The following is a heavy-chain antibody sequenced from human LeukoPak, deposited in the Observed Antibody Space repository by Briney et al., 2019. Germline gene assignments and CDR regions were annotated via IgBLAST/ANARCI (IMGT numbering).Heavy chain of an antibody. V-gene: IGHV4-30-4*08. CDR3: ARAHYPYDSSGYYSQLPLDY. J-gene: IGHJ4*02. Sequence: SETLSLTCTVSGGSISSGDYYWSWIRQPPGKGLEWIGYIYYSGSTHYNPSLKSRVTISVDTSKNQFSLKLSSVTAADTAVYYCARAHYPYDSSGYYSQLPLDYWGQGTLVTVSS. D-gene: IGHD3-22*01. CDR2: IYYSGST. CDR1: GGSISSGDYY.